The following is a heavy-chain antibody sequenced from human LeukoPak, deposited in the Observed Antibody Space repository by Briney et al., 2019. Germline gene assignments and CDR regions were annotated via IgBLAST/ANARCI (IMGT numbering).Heavy chain of an antibody. J-gene: IGHJ4*02. D-gene: IGHD4-17*01. CDR1: GYIFSDYA. Sequence: ASVKVSCKASGYIFSDYAIQWVRQAPGQGLEWMGWINAGNGETKYSQKFQGRVTITRDTSASTAYMELSGLRSEDTAVYYCARARWTSTVTTYYLDYWGQGTLVTVSS. CDR2: INAGNGET. V-gene: IGHV1-3*01. CDR3: ARARWTSTVTTYYLDY.